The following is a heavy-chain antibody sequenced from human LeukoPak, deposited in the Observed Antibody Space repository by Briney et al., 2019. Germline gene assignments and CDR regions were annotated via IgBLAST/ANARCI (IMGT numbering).Heavy chain of an antibody. V-gene: IGHV3-7*01. CDR1: GFTFSSYW. J-gene: IGHJ4*02. CDR2: IKQDGSEK. CDR3: ARDQYCSSTSCYDY. D-gene: IGHD2-2*01. Sequence: GGSLRLSCAASGFTFSSYWMSWVRQAPGKGLEWVANIKQDGSEKYYVDSGKGRFTISRDNAKNSLYLQMNSLRAEDTAVYYCARDQYCSSTSCYDYWGQGTLVTVSS.